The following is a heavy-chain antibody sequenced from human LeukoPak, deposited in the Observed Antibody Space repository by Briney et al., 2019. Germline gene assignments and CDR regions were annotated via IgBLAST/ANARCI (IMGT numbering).Heavy chain of an antibody. CDR3: AKVRTGTNQIDY. Sequence: PGGSLRLSCAASGFTFSSYAMSWVRQAPGEGLEWVSAISGSGGSTYYADSVKGRFTISRDNSKNTLYLQMNSLRAEDTAVYYCAKVRTGTNQIDYWGQGTLVTVSS. J-gene: IGHJ4*02. CDR2: ISGSGGST. V-gene: IGHV3-23*01. D-gene: IGHD1-1*01. CDR1: GFTFSSYA.